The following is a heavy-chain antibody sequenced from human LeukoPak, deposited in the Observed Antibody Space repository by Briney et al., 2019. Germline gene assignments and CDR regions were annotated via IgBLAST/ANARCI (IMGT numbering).Heavy chain of an antibody. Sequence: GASVKVSRKASGYTFTSYDINWVRQATGQGLEWMGWMNPNSGNTGYAQKFQGRVTMTRNTSISTAYMELSSLRSEDTAVYYCASRGLYGDPFFDYWGQGTLVTVSS. CDR3: ASRGLYGDPFFDY. D-gene: IGHD4-17*01. CDR2: MNPNSGNT. CDR1: GYTFTSYD. J-gene: IGHJ4*02. V-gene: IGHV1-8*01.